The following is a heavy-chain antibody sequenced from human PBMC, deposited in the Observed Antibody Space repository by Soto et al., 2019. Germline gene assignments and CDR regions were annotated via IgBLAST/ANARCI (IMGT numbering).Heavy chain of an antibody. CDR2: IYPGDSDT. CDR1: GYSFTTYW. V-gene: IGHV5-51*01. CDR3: ARPAAAGRYYYYYGMDV. J-gene: IGHJ6*02. Sequence: GESLKISFKGSGYSFTTYWIAWVRQMPGKGLEWMGIIYPGDSDTRYSPSFQGQVTISADKSISTAYLQWSSLKASDTAMYYCARPAAAGRYYYYYGMDVWGQGTAVTVSS. D-gene: IGHD6-13*01.